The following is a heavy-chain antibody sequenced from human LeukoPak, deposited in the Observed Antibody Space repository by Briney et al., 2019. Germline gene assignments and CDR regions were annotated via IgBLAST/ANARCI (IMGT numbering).Heavy chain of an antibody. J-gene: IGHJ4*02. CDR3: TRETGSYHGNDY. CDR1: GYTFTGYY. CDR2: INPNNGAT. Sequence: ASVKVSCKASGYTFTGYYMHWVRQAPGQGLEWMGRINPNNGATNYAQKLQGRVTITGDTSISTAYMELSSLRSDDTAVYYCTRETGSYHGNDYWGQGTLVAVSS. D-gene: IGHD1-26*01. V-gene: IGHV1-2*06.